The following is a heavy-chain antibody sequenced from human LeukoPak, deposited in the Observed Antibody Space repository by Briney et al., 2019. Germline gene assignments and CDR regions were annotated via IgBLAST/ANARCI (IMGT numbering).Heavy chain of an antibody. Sequence: PSETLSLTCTVSGGSVSSGGYYWSWIRQHPGKGPEWIGYIFYSGSTHYNPSLKRRVTLSLDTSKNQFSLKLSSVTAADTAVYYCARAGYSSSWYPRDGGDYLDYWGQGTLVTVSS. CDR2: IFYSGST. CDR3: ARAGYSSSWYPRDGGDYLDY. CDR1: GGSVSSGGYY. V-gene: IGHV4-31*03. J-gene: IGHJ4*02. D-gene: IGHD6-13*01.